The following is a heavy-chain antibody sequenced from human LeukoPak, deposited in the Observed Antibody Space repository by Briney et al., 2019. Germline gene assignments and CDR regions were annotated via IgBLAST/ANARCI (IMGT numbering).Heavy chain of an antibody. CDR1: GFTFSSYG. CDR3: ARWIRGTPDY. Sequence: GSLRLSCASSGFTFSSYGMHWVRQAPGKGLEWVAVISYDGSNKYYADSVKGRFTISRDNAKNSLYLQMHSLRAEDTAVYSCARWIRGTPDYWGQGTLVTVSS. D-gene: IGHD3-16*01. J-gene: IGHJ4*02. V-gene: IGHV3-30*03. CDR2: ISYDGSNK.